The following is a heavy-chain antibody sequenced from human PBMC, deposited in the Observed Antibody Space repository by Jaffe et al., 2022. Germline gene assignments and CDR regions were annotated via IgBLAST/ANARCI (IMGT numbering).Heavy chain of an antibody. CDR1: GYTFTSYA. CDR3: ARDSPYYYDSSGYYYVGGGGVGDY. Sequence: QVQLVQSGSELKKPGASVKVSCKASGYTFTSYAMNWVRQAPGQGLEWMGWINTNTGNPTYAQGFTGRFVFSLDTSVSTAYLQISSLKAEDTAVYYCARDSPYYYDSSGYYYVGGGGVGDYWGQGTLVTVSS. CDR2: INTNTGNP. D-gene: IGHD3-22*01. J-gene: IGHJ4*02. V-gene: IGHV7-4-1*02.